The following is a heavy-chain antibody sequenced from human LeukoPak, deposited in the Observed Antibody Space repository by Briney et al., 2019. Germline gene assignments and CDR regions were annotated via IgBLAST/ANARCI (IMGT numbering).Heavy chain of an antibody. CDR3: AKLQGSSIVVVPAAGYFQH. V-gene: IGHV3-30*18. CDR2: TSNDGRSQ. CDR1: GFTFSNYA. J-gene: IGHJ1*01. Sequence: GRSLRLSCAASGFTFSNYAMHWVRQASGKGLEWVTVTSNDGRSQYYADSVKGRFTISRDTSENKVYLQMDSLRPDDTAVYYCAKLQGSSIVVVPAAGYFQHWGQGTLVTVSS. D-gene: IGHD2-2*01.